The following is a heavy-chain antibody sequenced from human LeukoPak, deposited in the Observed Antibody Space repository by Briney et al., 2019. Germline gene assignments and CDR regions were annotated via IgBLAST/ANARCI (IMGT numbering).Heavy chain of an antibody. CDR2: IYYSGST. J-gene: IGHJ4*02. Sequence: SETLSLTCTVSCGSMSNTNYYWGWIRQPPGKGLEWIGSIYYSGSTYYNPSLKSRVTISVDTSKNQFSLKLSSVTAADTAVYYCARRGIAVAGTGFDYWGQGTLVTVSS. CDR3: ARRGIAVAGTGFDY. CDR1: CGSMSNTNYY. V-gene: IGHV4-39*07. D-gene: IGHD6-19*01.